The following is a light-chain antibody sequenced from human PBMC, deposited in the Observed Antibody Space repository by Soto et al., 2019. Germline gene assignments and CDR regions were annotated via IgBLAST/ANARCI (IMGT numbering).Light chain of an antibody. V-gene: IGKV1-6*01. CDR3: QQYGSSGT. CDR1: QGIRND. J-gene: IGKJ1*01. Sequence: AIQMTQSPSSLSASVGDRVTITCRASQGIRNDLSWYQQKPGKAPKLLIYAASSLQSGVPSRFSGSRSGTDFTLTISRLEPEDFAVYYCQQYGSSGTFGQGTKVDIK. CDR2: AAS.